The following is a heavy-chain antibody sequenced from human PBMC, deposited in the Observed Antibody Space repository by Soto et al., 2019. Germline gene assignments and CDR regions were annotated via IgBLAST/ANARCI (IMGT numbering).Heavy chain of an antibody. J-gene: IGHJ5*02. CDR1: GGSISSGGYS. Sequence: SETLSLTCAVSGGSISSGGYSWSWIRPPPGKGLEWIGYIYHSGSTNYNPSLKSRVTISVDTSKNQFSLKLSSVTAADTAVYYCARGPVDIVATFGPNSNWFDPWGQGTLVTVSS. CDR2: IYHSGST. CDR3: ARGPVDIVATFGPNSNWFDP. V-gene: IGHV4-61*08. D-gene: IGHD5-12*01.